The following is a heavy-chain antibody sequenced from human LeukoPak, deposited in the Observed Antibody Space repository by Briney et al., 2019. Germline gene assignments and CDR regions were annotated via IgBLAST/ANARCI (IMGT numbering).Heavy chain of an antibody. J-gene: IGHJ4*02. Sequence: SETLSLTCTVSGYSISSGYYWGWIRQPPGKGLEWIGSIYHSGSTYYNPSLKSRVTISVDTSKNQFSLKLSSVTAADAAVYYCARHPSLPYFDYWGQGTLVTVSS. CDR1: GYSISSGYY. CDR3: ARHPSLPYFDY. V-gene: IGHV4-38-2*02. D-gene: IGHD1-26*01. CDR2: IYHSGST.